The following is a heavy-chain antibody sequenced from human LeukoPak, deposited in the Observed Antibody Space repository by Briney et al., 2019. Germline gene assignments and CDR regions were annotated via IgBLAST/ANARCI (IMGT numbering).Heavy chain of an antibody. CDR2: ISWNSGSI. CDR3: SKGHNSGWNSYES. D-gene: IGHD6-19*01. Sequence: EPGGSLRLSCAASGFTFDDYAMHWVRQAPGKGLEWVSGISWNSGSIGYADSVKGRFTISRDNSKDTLYLQMNSLRAEDTAVYYCSKGHNSGWNSYESWGQGNLVTVSS. V-gene: IGHV3-9*01. CDR1: GFTFDDYA. J-gene: IGHJ4*02.